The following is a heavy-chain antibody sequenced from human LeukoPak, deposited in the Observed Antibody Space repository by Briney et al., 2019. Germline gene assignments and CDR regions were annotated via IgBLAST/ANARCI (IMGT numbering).Heavy chain of an antibody. Sequence: PGGSLRLSCAASGFTFSSYAMSWVRQAPGKGPEWVSSLSGGGGDTYCADSVNGRFTISRDNSKKTLYLQMNSLRAEDTAVYYCAKDRYYDSRRAYDYWGQGTLVTVSS. D-gene: IGHD3-22*01. CDR3: AKDRYYDSRRAYDY. CDR2: LSGGGGDT. V-gene: IGHV3-23*01. CDR1: GFTFSSYA. J-gene: IGHJ4*02.